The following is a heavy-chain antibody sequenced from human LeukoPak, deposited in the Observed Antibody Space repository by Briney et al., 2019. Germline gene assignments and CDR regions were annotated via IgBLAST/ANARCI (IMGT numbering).Heavy chain of an antibody. D-gene: IGHD3-9*01. V-gene: IGHV3-74*01. J-gene: IGHJ4*02. CDR3: ARIDSRDYFDY. CDR1: GFTFSSYW. CDR2: SNGDGSST. Sequence: GGSLRLSCAASGFTFSSYWMHWVRQAPGKGLVWVSRSNGDGSSTTYADSVKGRFTISRDNAKNTLYLQMNSLRVEDTAVYYCARIDSRDYFDYWGQGTLVTVSS.